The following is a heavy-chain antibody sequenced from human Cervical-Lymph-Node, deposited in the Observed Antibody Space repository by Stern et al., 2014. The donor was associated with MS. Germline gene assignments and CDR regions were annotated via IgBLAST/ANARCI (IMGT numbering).Heavy chain of an antibody. CDR2: INSDGSST. J-gene: IGHJ4*02. D-gene: IGHD3-16*01. CDR3: VRDNYGTDY. CDR1: GFTFSSYW. Sequence: EVQLLESGGDLVQPGGSLRLSCAASGFTFSSYWMQWVRQAPGKGLVWVSHINSDGSSTTYADSVKSRFTTSRDNAKNTLYLQMDDLRAEDTAVYFCVRDNYGTDYWGQGTLVTVSS. V-gene: IGHV3-74*03.